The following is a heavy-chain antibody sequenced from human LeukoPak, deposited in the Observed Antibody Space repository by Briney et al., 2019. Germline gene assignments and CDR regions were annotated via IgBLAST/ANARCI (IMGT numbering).Heavy chain of an antibody. D-gene: IGHD3-10*01. V-gene: IGHV3-30*04. CDR2: ISYDGSNK. CDR1: GFTFSSYA. Sequence: GGSLRLSCAATGFTFSSYAMHWVRQAPGKGLEWVAVISYDGSNKYYADSVKGRFTISRDNSKNTLYLQMNSLRAEDTAVYYCARDNVLLWFGELLRTYFDYWGQGTLVTVPS. J-gene: IGHJ4*02. CDR3: ARDNVLLWFGELLRTYFDY.